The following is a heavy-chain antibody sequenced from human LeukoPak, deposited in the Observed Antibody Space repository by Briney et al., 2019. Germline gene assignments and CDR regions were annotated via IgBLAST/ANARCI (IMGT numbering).Heavy chain of an antibody. D-gene: IGHD2-2*01. CDR1: GWSFNDYY. Sequence: PETLSLTCAVYGWSFNDYYWNWIRQPPGKGLEWIGEINARGDTNYNPSLKSRVTISVDTSKKQFSLGLTSMIAADTALYYCARGQVPAARGYNWFDPWGQGTLVTGSS. CDR2: INARGDT. CDR3: ARGQVPAARGYNWFDP. V-gene: IGHV4-34*01. J-gene: IGHJ5*02.